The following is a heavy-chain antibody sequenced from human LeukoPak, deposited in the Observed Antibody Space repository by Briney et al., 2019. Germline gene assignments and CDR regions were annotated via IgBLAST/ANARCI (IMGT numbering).Heavy chain of an antibody. CDR2: LYYSGTP. J-gene: IGHJ4*02. CDR3: VRGIPVSGPYYFDS. V-gene: IGHV4-39*02. D-gene: IGHD5/OR15-5a*01. Sequence: PSETLSLTCPVSGVSITSGKFYWGWIRQPPGKGLEWIGSLYYSGTPYYNPSLESRVAMSLATPENHFSLSLTSVTAADTAIYYCVRGIPVSGPYYFDSWGQGTLVTVSS. CDR1: GVSITSGKFY.